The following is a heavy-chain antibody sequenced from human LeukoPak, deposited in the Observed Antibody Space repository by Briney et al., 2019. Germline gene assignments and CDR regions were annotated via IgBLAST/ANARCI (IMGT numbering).Heavy chain of an antibody. Sequence: GESLKISCKGSGYSFTSYWIGWVRQMPGKGLGWMGIIYTGDSDTRYSPSFQGQVTISADKSISTAYLQWSSLKASDTAMYYCARRPGYCSSTSCYHFDYWGQGTLVTVSS. CDR1: GYSFTSYW. D-gene: IGHD2-2*01. CDR3: ARRPGYCSSTSCYHFDY. J-gene: IGHJ4*02. V-gene: IGHV5-51*01. CDR2: IYTGDSDT.